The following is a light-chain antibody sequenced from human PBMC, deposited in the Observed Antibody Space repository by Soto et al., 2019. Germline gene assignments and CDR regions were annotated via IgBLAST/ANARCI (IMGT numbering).Light chain of an antibody. V-gene: IGLV1-44*01. CDR2: SNN. CDR3: VAWDDSLNGVV. Sequence: QAVVTQPPSASGTPGQRVTISCSGSSSNIGGNIVNWYQQLPGTAPKLLIHSNNQRPSGVPDRFSGSKSGTSASLAISGLQSEDEADYYCVAWDDSLNGVVFGGGTKLTVL. J-gene: IGLJ2*01. CDR1: SSNIGGNI.